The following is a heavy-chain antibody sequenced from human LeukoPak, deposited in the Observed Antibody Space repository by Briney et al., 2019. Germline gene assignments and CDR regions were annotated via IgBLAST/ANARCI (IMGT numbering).Heavy chain of an antibody. CDR1: GGSVSSSDYY. V-gene: IGHV4-39*07. J-gene: IGHJ5*02. Sequence: SETLSLTCTVSGGSVSSSDYYWGWIRQPPGKGLEWIGSISGTAYYNPSLASRVGISEDTSKNQFSLKLHSVTAADTALYYCARDPADGGPPSWGQGTLVIVSS. CDR3: ARDPADGGPPS. CDR2: ISGTA. D-gene: IGHD4-23*01.